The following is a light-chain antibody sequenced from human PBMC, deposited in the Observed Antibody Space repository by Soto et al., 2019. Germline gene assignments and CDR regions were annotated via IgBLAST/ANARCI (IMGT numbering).Light chain of an antibody. CDR3: QHRSNGPRFT. V-gene: IGKV3-11*01. J-gene: IGKJ3*01. CDR1: QRVSSY. CDR2: DAS. Sequence: EIVLTQSPATLSLSPGESATLSCRASQRVSSYLALYQQKPGQAPRLLIYDASNWATGIPPRFSGSGSGTNFTRTNSSLEPEDFAVYFCQHRSNGPRFTFRPGTKVDIK.